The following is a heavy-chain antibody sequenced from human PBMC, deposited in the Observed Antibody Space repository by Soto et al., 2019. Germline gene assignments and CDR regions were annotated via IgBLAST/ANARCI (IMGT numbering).Heavy chain of an antibody. CDR3: ARGILEWLLGYYYYYGMDV. CDR1: GGSFSGYY. J-gene: IGHJ6*02. CDR2: INHSGST. Sequence: SETLSLTCAVYGGSFSGYYWSWIRQPPGKGLEWIGEINHSGSTNYNPSLKSRVTISVDASKNQFSLKLSSVTAADTAVYYCARGILEWLLGYYYYYGMDVWGQGTTVTVSS. V-gene: IGHV4-34*01. D-gene: IGHD3-3*01.